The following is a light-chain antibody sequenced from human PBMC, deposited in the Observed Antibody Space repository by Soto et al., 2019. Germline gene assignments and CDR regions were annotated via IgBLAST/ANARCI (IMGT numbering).Light chain of an antibody. CDR1: SGHSSYS. V-gene: IGLV4-69*01. Sequence: QPVLTQSPSASASLGASVKLTCTLSSGHSSYSIAWHQQQPGKSPRFLMRLESDGSHFKGDGIPDRFSGSSSGTERHLSISSLQFEDEADYYCQTWGTGFEVFGGGTKLTVL. J-gene: IGLJ3*02. CDR3: QTWGTGFEV. CDR2: LESDGSH.